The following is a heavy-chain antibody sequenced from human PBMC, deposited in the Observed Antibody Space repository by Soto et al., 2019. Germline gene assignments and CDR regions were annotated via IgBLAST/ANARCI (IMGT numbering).Heavy chain of an antibody. CDR2: INPSSGGT. V-gene: IGHV1-46*01. D-gene: IGHD6-13*01. Sequence: VQLVQSGAEVKKPGAAVKVSCKASGYTFTSYYMLWVRQAPGQVLEWRGIINPSSGGTSYVQSFHGRVTMTRDTSTSTVYMELTSLGSEDTAVYYCARDIAAAGHFDYWGQGTLVTVSS. J-gene: IGHJ4*02. CDR1: GYTFTSYY. CDR3: ARDIAAAGHFDY.